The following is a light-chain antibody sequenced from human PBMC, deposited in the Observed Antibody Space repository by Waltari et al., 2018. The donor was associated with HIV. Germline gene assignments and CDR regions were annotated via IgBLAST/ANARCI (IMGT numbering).Light chain of an antibody. V-gene: IGLV1-47*01. CDR2: RNN. J-gene: IGLJ3*02. CDR1: SSNIGSNY. Sequence: QFVLTQPPSASGTPGQRVTISCSGSSSNIGSNYVYWYQQLPGTTPTLLIYRNNQRPSGVPDRFSGSKSGTSASLAISGLRSEDEADYYCAAWDDSLSGWVFGGGTKLTVL. CDR3: AAWDDSLSGWV.